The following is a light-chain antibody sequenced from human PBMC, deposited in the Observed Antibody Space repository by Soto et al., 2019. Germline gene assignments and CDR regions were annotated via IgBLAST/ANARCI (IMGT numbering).Light chain of an antibody. Sequence: EIVMTQSPATLSVSPGERATLSCRASQSVSSNLAWYQQKPGQAPRPLIYGASTRATGIPARFSGSGSGTEFTLTISSLQSEDFAVYYCQQRSNWPPFTFGQGTRLEIK. V-gene: IGKV3-15*01. J-gene: IGKJ5*01. CDR1: QSVSSN. CDR3: QQRSNWPPFT. CDR2: GAS.